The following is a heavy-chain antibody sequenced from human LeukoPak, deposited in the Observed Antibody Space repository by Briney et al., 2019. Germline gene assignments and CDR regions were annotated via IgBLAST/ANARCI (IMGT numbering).Heavy chain of an antibody. Sequence: SETLSLTCAVYGGSFSGYYWSWIRQPPGKGLEWIGYIYYSGSTNYNPSLKSRVTISVDTSKNQFPLKLSSVTAADTAVYYCARGGWDSSYYYYYMDVWGKGTTVTISS. V-gene: IGHV4-59*01. CDR3: ARGGWDSSYYYYYMDV. CDR1: GGSFSGYY. D-gene: IGHD6-19*01. CDR2: IYYSGST. J-gene: IGHJ6*03.